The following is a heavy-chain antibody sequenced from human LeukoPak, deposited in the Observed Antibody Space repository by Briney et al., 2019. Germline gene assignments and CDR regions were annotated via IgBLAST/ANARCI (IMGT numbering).Heavy chain of an antibody. Sequence: SEILSLTCSVSGGSISTSCDYWGWIRQPPGKGLEWIGSLYCGGSTYYSPSLKSRVTISVDTSKNQFSLRLTSVTAADTAVYYCARRKDTTNYYFDYWGQGTLVTVSS. CDR3: ARRKDTTNYYFDY. CDR2: LYCGGST. J-gene: IGHJ4*02. D-gene: IGHD5-18*01. V-gene: IGHV4-39*01. CDR1: GGSISTSCDY.